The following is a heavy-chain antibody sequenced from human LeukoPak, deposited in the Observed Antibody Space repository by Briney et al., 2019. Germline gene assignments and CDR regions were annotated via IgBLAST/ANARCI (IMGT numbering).Heavy chain of an antibody. CDR2: IYYSGST. J-gene: IGHJ5*02. V-gene: IGHV4-38-2*02. CDR3: ARQSPGDWFDP. Sequence: SETLSVTCTVSGYSISSGYYWGWIRQPPGKGLEWIGSIYYSGSTYYNPSLKSRVTISVDTSKNQFSLKLSSVTAADTAVYYCARQSPGDWFDPWGQGTLVTVSS. CDR1: GYSISSGYY.